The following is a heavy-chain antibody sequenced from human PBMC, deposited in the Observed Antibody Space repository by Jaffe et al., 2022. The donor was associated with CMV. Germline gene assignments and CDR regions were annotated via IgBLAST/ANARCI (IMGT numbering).Heavy chain of an antibody. CDR3: ARALQDSSGYYYWDVDAFDI. V-gene: IGHV3-48*03. D-gene: IGHD3-22*01. Sequence: EVQLVESGGGLVQPGGSLRLSCAASGFTFSSYEMNWVRQAPGKGLEWVSYISSSGSTIYYADSVKGRFTISRDNAKNSLYLQMNSLRAEDTAVYYCARALQDSSGYYYWDVDAFDIWGQGTMVTVSS. J-gene: IGHJ3*02. CDR1: GFTFSSYE. CDR2: ISSSGSTI.